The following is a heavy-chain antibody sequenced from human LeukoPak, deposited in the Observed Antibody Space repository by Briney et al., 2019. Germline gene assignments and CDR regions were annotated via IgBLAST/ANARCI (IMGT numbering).Heavy chain of an antibody. CDR3: AKGSVDIVHDY. Sequence: GGSLRLSCAAFGFTFGSYAMSWVRQAPGKGLEWVSAISGSGGSTYYADSVKGRSTISRDNSKNTLYLQMNSLRAEDTAVYYCAKGSVDIVHDYWGQGTLVTVSS. D-gene: IGHD5-12*01. CDR1: GFTFGSYA. V-gene: IGHV3-23*01. CDR2: ISGSGGST. J-gene: IGHJ4*02.